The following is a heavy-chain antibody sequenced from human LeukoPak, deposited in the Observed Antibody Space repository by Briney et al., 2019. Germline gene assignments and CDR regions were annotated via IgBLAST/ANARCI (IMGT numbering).Heavy chain of an antibody. J-gene: IGHJ6*03. CDR2: IYYSGST. CDR3: ARESVTMVRGVPTTRNYYYMDV. D-gene: IGHD3-10*01. Sequence: SETLSLTCTVSGGSISSHYWSWIRQPPGKGLEWIGYIYYSGSTNYNPSLKSRVTISVDTSKNQFSLKLSSVTAADTAVYYCARESVTMVRGVPTTRNYYYMDVWGKGTTVTVSS. CDR1: GGSISSHY. V-gene: IGHV4-59*11.